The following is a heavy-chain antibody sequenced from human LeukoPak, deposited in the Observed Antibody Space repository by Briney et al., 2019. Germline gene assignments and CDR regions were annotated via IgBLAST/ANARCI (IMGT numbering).Heavy chain of an antibody. CDR1: GFTFSTYG. CDR3: ARGQQLVKTD. D-gene: IGHD6-13*01. J-gene: IGHJ4*02. CDR2: IWYDGSIK. Sequence: GGSLRLSCAASGFTFSTYGMHWVRQAPGKGLEWVAVIWYDGSIKDYADSVKGRFTISRDNSKNTMYLQMNSLRAEDTALYYCARGQQLVKTDWGQGTLVTVSS. V-gene: IGHV3-33*01.